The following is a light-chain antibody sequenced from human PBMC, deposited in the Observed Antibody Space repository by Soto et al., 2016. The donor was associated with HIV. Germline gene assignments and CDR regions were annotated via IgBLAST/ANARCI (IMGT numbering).Light chain of an antibody. V-gene: IGLV3-27*01. Sequence: SYELTQPSSVSVSPGQTVRITCSGDVLAKKYARWFQQKPGQAPVLVIYKDSERPSGIPERFSGSSSGTTVTLTISGAQVEDEADYFCFSVADDNLVFGGGTKLTVL. J-gene: IGLJ2*01. CDR1: VLAKKY. CDR3: FSVADDNLV. CDR2: KDS.